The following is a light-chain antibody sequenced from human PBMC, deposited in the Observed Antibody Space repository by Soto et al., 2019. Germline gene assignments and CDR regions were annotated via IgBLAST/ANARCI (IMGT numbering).Light chain of an antibody. Sequence: EIVLTQSPGTLSLSPGERTTLSCRASQSVRSSNLAWYQQKPGQAPRLLIYGASSRATGIPDRFSGSGSGTDFTLTISSLEPEDFAVYYCQKRSNWPPTFGQGTKVEIK. CDR3: QKRSNWPPT. CDR1: QSVRSSN. V-gene: IGKV3D-20*02. CDR2: GAS. J-gene: IGKJ1*01.